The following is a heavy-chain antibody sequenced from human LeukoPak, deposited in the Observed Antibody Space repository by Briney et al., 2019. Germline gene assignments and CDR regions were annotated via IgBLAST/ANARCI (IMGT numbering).Heavy chain of an antibody. D-gene: IGHD2-2*01. CDR1: GGSISSSSYY. CDR2: IYYSGST. CDR3: ASKKHCSSTSCWGDFFDY. V-gene: IGHV4-39*07. J-gene: IGHJ4*02. Sequence: SETLSLTCTVSGGSISSSSYYWGWIRQPPGKGLEWIGSIYYSGSTYYNPSLKSRVTISVDTSKNQFSLKLSSVTAADTAVYYCASKKHCSSTSCWGDFFDYWGQGTLVTVSS.